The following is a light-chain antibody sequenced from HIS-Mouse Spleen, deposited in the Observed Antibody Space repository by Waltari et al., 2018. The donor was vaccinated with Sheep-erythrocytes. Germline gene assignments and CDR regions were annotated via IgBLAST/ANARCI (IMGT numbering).Light chain of an antibody. J-gene: IGLJ3*02. V-gene: IGLV2-8*01. CDR3: SSYAGSNNWV. CDR1: SRDVGGYNY. Sequence: QSALTQPPSASGSPGQSVTISCTGTSRDVGGYNYGPWYQQHPGKAPKLMIYEVSKRPSGVPDRFSGSKSGNTASLTVSGLQAEDEADYYCSSYAGSNNWVFGGGTKLTVL. CDR2: EVS.